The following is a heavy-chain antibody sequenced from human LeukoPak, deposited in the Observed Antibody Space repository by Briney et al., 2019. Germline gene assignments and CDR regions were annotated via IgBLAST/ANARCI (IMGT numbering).Heavy chain of an antibody. CDR2: IIPIFGTA. V-gene: IGHV1-69*13. Sequence: SVKVSCKASGGTFSSYAISWVRQAPGQGLEWMGGIIPIFGTANYAQKFQGRVTITADESTSTAYMELSSLRSEDTAVYYCARQTVQLERYYCGMDVWGKGTTVTVSS. CDR3: ARQTVQLERYYCGMDV. D-gene: IGHD1-1*01. CDR1: GGTFSSYA. J-gene: IGHJ6*04.